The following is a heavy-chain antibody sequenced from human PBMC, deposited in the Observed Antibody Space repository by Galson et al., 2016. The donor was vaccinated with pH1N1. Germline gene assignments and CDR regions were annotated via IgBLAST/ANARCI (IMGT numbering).Heavy chain of an antibody. J-gene: IGHJ3*01. V-gene: IGHV1-3*01. D-gene: IGHD5-18*01. Sequence: SVKVSCKAPGYTFNGFAVFWVRQAPGQGLEWLGWINADNGNTKYSQKMQGRVTITRDTTATTSYMELRSLTFADTAVYYCARGLDSDSYHAKDGFDSWGGGTQIIVSA. CDR2: INADNGNT. CDR1: GYTFNGFA. CDR3: ARGLDSDSYHAKDGFDS.